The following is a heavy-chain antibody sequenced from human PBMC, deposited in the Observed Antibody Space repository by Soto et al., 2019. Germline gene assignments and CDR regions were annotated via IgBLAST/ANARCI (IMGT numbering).Heavy chain of an antibody. CDR3: ARESTGSYISWFDP. CDR1: GFTFSSYG. Sequence: QVQLVESGGGVVQPGRSLRLSCAASGFTFSSYGMHWVRQAPGKGLEWVAVIWYDGSNKYYADSVKGRFTISRDNSKNTLYLQMNGLRAEDTAVYYCARESTGSYISWFDPWGQGTLVTVSS. D-gene: IGHD3-10*01. V-gene: IGHV3-33*01. J-gene: IGHJ5*02. CDR2: IWYDGSNK.